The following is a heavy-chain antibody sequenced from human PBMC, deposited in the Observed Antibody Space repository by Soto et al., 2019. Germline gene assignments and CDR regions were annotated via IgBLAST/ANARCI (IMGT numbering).Heavy chain of an antibody. CDR3: ARCADTAMVFDY. V-gene: IGHV4-31*03. CDR2: IYYSGST. D-gene: IGHD5-18*01. CDR1: GGSISSGGYY. J-gene: IGHJ4*02. Sequence: PSETLSLTCTVSGGSISSGGYYWSWIRQHPGKGQEWIGYIYYSGSTYYNPSLKSRVTISVDTSKNQFSLKLSSVTAADTAVYYCARCADTAMVFDYWGQGTLVTVSS.